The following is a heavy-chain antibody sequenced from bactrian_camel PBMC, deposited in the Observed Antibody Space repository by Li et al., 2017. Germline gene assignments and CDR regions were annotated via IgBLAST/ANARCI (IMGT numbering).Heavy chain of an antibody. V-gene: IGHV3S53*01. J-gene: IGHJ4*01. CDR1: GNTGNC. Sequence: HVQLVESGGDSVQAGGSLRLSCVASGNTGNCMGWFRQASQDKEREAVAIIDNDGKTNYADSVKGRFTISKDSAKNTLYLDMNSLKAEDSAMYYCVADPLSGCNWYNLVYFAHRGPGTQVTVS. D-gene: IGHD6*01. CDR2: IDNDGKT. CDR3: VADPLSGCNWYNLVYFAH.